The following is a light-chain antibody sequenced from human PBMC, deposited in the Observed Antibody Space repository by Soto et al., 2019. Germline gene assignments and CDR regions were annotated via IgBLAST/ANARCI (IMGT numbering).Light chain of an antibody. J-gene: IGLJ3*02. Sequence: QAVVTQETSMSVSPGGTVTLTCGSSTGTVTSGHYPYWFQQKPGQAPRTLIYDTTNKQSWTPARFSGSLLGGKAALTLSGAQPEDEADYYCLLPYSDAWVFGGGTKLAVL. CDR2: DTT. CDR3: LLPYSDAWV. CDR1: TGTVTSGHY. V-gene: IGLV7-46*01.